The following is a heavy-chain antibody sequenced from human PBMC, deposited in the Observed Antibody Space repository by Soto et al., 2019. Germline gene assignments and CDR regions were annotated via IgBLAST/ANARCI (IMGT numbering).Heavy chain of an antibody. CDR2: IRSKAYGGTT. D-gene: IGHD3-3*01. Sequence: GGSLRLCCTASGFTFGDYAMSWFRQAPGKGLEWVGFIRSKAYGGTTEYAASVKGRFTISRDDSKSIAYLQMNSLKTEDTAVYYCTRFRPRYYDFWSGYPPFDYWGQGTLVTVSP. J-gene: IGHJ4*02. V-gene: IGHV3-49*03. CDR1: GFTFGDYA. CDR3: TRFRPRYYDFWSGYPPFDY.